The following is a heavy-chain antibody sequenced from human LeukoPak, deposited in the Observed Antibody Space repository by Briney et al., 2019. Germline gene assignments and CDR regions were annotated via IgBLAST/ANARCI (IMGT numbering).Heavy chain of an antibody. CDR1: GYTFSNFG. Sequence: ASVKVSCKASGYTFSNFGINWVRQAPGQGLEWMGWISGNSDNPNYGQKFQGRFTLTTDSSTSTAYMELRNLRSDDTAVYYCARDESRGPYYFDNWGQGTLVTVSS. V-gene: IGHV1-18*01. J-gene: IGHJ4*02. CDR3: ARDESRGPYYFDN. CDR2: ISGNSDNP.